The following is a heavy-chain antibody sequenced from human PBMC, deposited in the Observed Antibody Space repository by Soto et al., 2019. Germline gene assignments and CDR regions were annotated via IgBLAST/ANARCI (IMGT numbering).Heavy chain of an antibody. CDR2: ISGSGGNT. Sequence: EVQLLESGGGLVQHGESLRLSSAASGFIFSNYAMDWVRQAPGKGLEWVSGISGSGGNTYYADSVRGRFTISRDNSKNTLYLQMNSLRAEDTAVYYCARQGPTGEFDYWGQGTLVTVSS. CDR1: GFIFSNYA. D-gene: IGHD3-16*01. V-gene: IGHV3-23*01. CDR3: ARQGPTGEFDY. J-gene: IGHJ4*02.